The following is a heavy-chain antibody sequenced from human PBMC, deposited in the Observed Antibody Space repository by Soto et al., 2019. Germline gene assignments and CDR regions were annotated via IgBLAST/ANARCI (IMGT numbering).Heavy chain of an antibody. CDR1: GFTVSSYG. CDR2: ISRDGRTQ. Sequence: QVQLVESGGGVVQPGRSLRLSCAVSGFTVSSYGMHWVRQAPGKGLEWVAVISRDGRTQYYADSVKGRFTISKDTSRNILFLEMNSLRGDDMAVYYCTGEVASGYWGQGTLVTVSS. J-gene: IGHJ4*02. D-gene: IGHD2-8*02. V-gene: IGHV3-30*03. CDR3: TGEVASGY.